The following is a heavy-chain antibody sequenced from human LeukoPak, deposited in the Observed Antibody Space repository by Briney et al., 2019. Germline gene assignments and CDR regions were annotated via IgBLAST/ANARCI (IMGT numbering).Heavy chain of an antibody. J-gene: IGHJ5*02. V-gene: IGHV4-31*03. CDR3: ARDRNDGYYDTRFDP. CDR2: IYYSGST. CDR1: GGSISSGGYY. D-gene: IGHD3-22*01. Sequence: SENLSLTCTVSGGSISSGGYYWSWIRQHPGKGLEWIGYIYYSGSTYYNPSLKSRVTISVDTSKNQFSLKLSSVTAADTAVYYCARDRNDGYYDTRFDPWGQGTLVTVSS.